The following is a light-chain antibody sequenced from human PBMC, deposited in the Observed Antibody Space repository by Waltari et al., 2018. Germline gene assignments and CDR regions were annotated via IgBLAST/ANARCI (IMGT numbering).Light chain of an antibody. CDR1: HDIDIY. J-gene: IGKJ1*01. CDR3: QQSYSTVRT. V-gene: IGKV1-39*01. CDR2: ATS. Sequence: VGDRVTITCRTSHDIDIYLNWFQQKPGKAPKLLIYATSSLQSGVPSRFSGSGSGTDFTLIISSLQPEDFATYYCQQSYSTVRTFGQGTRVEIK.